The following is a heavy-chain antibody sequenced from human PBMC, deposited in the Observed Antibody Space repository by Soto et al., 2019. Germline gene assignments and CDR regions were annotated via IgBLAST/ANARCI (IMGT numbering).Heavy chain of an antibody. CDR2: INHSGST. CDR1: GGSFSGYY. V-gene: IGHV4-34*01. Sequence: QVRRQQWGTGLLKSSETLSLTCAVYGGSFSGYYWSWLRQPPGKGLEWIGEINHSGSTNYNPSLKSRVTISVDTSNNQFSLKLTSITAADTGVYYCATANWSHHYFGPWGQGTLVTVSS. CDR3: ATANWSHHYFGP. D-gene: IGHD1-1*01. J-gene: IGHJ5*02.